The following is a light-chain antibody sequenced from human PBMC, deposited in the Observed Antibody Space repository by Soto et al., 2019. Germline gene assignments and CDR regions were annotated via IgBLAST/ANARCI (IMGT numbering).Light chain of an antibody. CDR1: QSVSRS. V-gene: IGKV3-11*01. CDR2: DAS. CDR3: QQYGSSPRT. J-gene: IGKJ1*01. Sequence: EIVLTQSPATLSLSPGDRATLSCRASQSVSRSLTWYQQEPGQAPRLLIYDASTRATGIPPRFSGSGSGTDCTLTISSLEPEDFAVYYCQQYGSSPRTFGQGTKVDI.